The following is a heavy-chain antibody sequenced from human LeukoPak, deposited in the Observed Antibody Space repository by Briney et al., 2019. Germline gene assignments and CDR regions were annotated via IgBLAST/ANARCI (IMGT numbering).Heavy chain of an antibody. Sequence: QPGGSLRLSCAASGFTVSSNYMSWVRQAPGKGLEWVSVIYSGGSTYYADSVKGRFTISRDNSKNTLYLQMNSLRAEDTAVYYCAKIAGPFMGDGFDIWGQGTMVTVSS. CDR2: IYSGGST. V-gene: IGHV3-53*01. J-gene: IGHJ3*02. CDR1: GFTVSSNY. CDR3: AKIAGPFMGDGFDI. D-gene: IGHD3-3*02.